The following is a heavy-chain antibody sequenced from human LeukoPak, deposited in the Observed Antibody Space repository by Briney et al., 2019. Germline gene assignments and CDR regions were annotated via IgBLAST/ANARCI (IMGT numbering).Heavy chain of an antibody. CDR3: AKDLNWSMDY. D-gene: IGHD1-20*01. J-gene: IGHJ4*02. Sequence: GGSLRLSCAASGFTFSSYGMHWVRQAPGKGLEWAAVIPYDGSSKYYADSVKGRFTISRDNSKNTLYLQMNSLRAEDTAVYYCAKDLNWSMDYWGQGTLVTVSS. CDR2: IPYDGSSK. CDR1: GFTFSSYG. V-gene: IGHV3-30*18.